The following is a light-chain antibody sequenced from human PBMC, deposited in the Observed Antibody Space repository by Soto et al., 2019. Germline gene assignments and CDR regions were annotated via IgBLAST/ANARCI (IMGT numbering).Light chain of an antibody. CDR3: QQCGSSPWT. CDR2: AAS. J-gene: IGKJ1*01. CDR1: QSVSSYY. V-gene: IGKV3-20*01. Sequence: EIVLTQSTGTLSLSPGERATLSGRASQSVSSYYLAWYQQKPGPSPRLLIYAASSRATRIPDRFSGGGSGTDFPLPISRLEPEDFAVYYCQQCGSSPWTFGQGTKM.